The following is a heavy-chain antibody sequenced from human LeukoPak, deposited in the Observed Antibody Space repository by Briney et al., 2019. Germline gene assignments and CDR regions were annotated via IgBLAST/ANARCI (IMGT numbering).Heavy chain of an antibody. CDR1: GGSTSDYY. CDR2: IYYRGTT. CDR3: ARGPPRTGRERYFDY. Sequence: SETLSLTCTVSGGSTSDYYWNWIRQPPGKGLEWIGYIYYRGTTNYNPSLNSRVTISLDSSKNQFSLRLNSVTAADAAIYYCARGPPRTGRERYFDYWGQGTLVSVSS. V-gene: IGHV4-59*01. D-gene: IGHD1-1*01. J-gene: IGHJ4*02.